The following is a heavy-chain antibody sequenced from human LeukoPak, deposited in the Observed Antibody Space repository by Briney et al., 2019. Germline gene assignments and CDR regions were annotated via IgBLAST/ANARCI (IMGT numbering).Heavy chain of an antibody. CDR2: INPKNGAT. CDR3: ARPTHRLTVTTAIAY. D-gene: IGHD4-17*01. J-gene: IGHJ4*02. Sequence: ASVKLSCKPSGYTFTGFYIHWVRQAPGQGLQWMGWINPKNGATKYSQNFRARITMTRDTSIDTAYMELSSLTSDDTAIYYCARPTHRLTVTTAIAYWGQGAPVTFSS. CDR1: GYTFTGFY. V-gene: IGHV1-2*02.